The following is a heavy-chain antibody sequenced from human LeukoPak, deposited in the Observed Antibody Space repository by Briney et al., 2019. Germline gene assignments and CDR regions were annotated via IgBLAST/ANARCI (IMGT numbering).Heavy chain of an antibody. D-gene: IGHD3-22*01. CDR1: GGSISSSNW. CDR3: AREDSSGYYQGHDAFDI. V-gene: IGHV4-4*02. Sequence: PSETLSLTCAVSGGSISSSNWWSWVRQPPGKGLEWIGEIYHSGSTNYNPSLKSRVTISVGKSKNQFSLKLSSVTAADTAVYYCAREDSSGYYQGHDAFDIWGQGTMVTVSS. J-gene: IGHJ3*02. CDR2: IYHSGST.